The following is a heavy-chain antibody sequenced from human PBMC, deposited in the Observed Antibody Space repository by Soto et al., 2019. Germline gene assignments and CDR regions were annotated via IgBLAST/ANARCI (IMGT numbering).Heavy chain of an antibody. D-gene: IGHD3-10*01. J-gene: IGHJ6*02. Sequence: EVQLVESGGGLVKPGDSLRLSCAASGFTFSKPWMNWVRRAPGKGLEWVARIRSKAGGGTTTYAEPVKGRFTISRDDSKNALYLQMNSLKIDDTAVYYCTAGITAGNTGGLDVWGQGTTVIVSS. CDR3: TAGITAGNTGGLDV. V-gene: IGHV3-15*07. CDR1: GFTFSKPW. CDR2: IRSKAGGGTT.